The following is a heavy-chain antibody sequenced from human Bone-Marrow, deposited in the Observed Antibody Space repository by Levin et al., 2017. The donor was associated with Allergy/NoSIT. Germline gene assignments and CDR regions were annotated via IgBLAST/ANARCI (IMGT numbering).Heavy chain of an antibody. V-gene: IGHV3-9*01. CDR3: AKDLTDYYYDSSGFDY. CDR1: GFTFDDYA. CDR2: ISWNSGSI. D-gene: IGHD3-22*01. Sequence: GGSLRLSCAASGFTFDDYAMHWVRQAPGKGLEWVSGISWNSGSIGYADSVKGRFTISRDNAKNSLYLQMNSLRAEDTALYYCAKDLTDYYYDSSGFDYWGQGTLVTVSS. J-gene: IGHJ4*02.